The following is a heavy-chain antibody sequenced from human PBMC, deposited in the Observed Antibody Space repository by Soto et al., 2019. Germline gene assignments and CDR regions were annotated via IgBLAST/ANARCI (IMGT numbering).Heavy chain of an antibody. J-gene: IGHJ4*02. CDR2: IFYSGST. CDR1: GGSISSSRYY. Sequence: PSETLSLTCTVSGGSISSSRYYWGWIRQPPGKGLEWIGSIFYSGSTYYNPSLESRVTISVDTSKNQFSLKLRSVTAADTAVYYCARQTESFSLIVVVTLDYWGQGALVTVSS. CDR3: ARQTESFSLIVVVTLDY. V-gene: IGHV4-39*01. D-gene: IGHD3-22*01.